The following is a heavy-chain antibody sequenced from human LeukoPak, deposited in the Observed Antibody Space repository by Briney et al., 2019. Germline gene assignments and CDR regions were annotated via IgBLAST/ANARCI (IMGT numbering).Heavy chain of an antibody. CDR1: GYTFTSYG. D-gene: IGHD6-19*01. V-gene: IGHV1-18*01. CDR3: ARDDSSGWYYPFDY. J-gene: IGHJ4*02. Sequence: ASVKVSCKASGYTFTSYGISWVRQAPGQGLEWMGWIIAYNGNTNYAQKLQGRVTMTTDTSTSTAYMELRSLRSDDTAVYYCARDDSSGWYYPFDYWGQGTLVTVSS. CDR2: IIAYNGNT.